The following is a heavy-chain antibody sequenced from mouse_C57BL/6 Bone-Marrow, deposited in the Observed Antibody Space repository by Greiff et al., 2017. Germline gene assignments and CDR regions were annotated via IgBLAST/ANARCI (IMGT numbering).Heavy chain of an antibody. CDR3: ERGAYDYDGGFDY. CDR1: GFTFSSYA. Sequence: EVMLVESGGGLVKPGGSLKLSCAASGFTFSSYAMSWVRQTPEKRLEWVATISDGGSYTYYPDNVKGRFTISRDNAKNNLYLQMSHLKSEDTAMYYCERGAYDYDGGFDYWGQGTTLTVSS. J-gene: IGHJ2*01. D-gene: IGHD2-4*01. CDR2: ISDGGSYT. V-gene: IGHV5-4*03.